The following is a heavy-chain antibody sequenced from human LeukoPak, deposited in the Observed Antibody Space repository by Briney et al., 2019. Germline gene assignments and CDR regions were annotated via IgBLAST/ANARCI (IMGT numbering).Heavy chain of an antibody. CDR1: GGSFSGYY. CDR3: ARGYTRYGDLLYYFDY. Sequence: SETLSLTCAVYGGSFSGYYWSWIRQPPGKGLEWIGETNHSGSTNYNPSLKSRVTISVDTSKNQFSLKLSSVTAADTAVYYCARGYTRYGDLLYYFDYWGRGTLVTVSS. J-gene: IGHJ4*02. V-gene: IGHV4-34*01. CDR2: TNHSGST. D-gene: IGHD4-17*01.